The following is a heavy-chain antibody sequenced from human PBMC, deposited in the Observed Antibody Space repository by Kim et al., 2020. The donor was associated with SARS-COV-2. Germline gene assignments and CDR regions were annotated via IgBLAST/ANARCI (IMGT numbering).Heavy chain of an antibody. CDR2: IYPGDSDT. CDR3: ARSAGPHDYYLAC. Sequence: GESLKISCKGSGYNFPTYWIGWVRQMPGKGLEWMGIIYPGDSDTRYSPSFQGQVTISADKSPTTAYLQWSSLKASDTAMYYCARSAGPHDYYLACWGQG. D-gene: IGHD3-10*01. V-gene: IGHV5-51*01. CDR1: GYNFPTYW. J-gene: IGHJ4*02.